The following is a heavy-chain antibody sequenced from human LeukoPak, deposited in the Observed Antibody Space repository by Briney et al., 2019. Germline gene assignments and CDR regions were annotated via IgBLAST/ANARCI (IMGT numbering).Heavy chain of an antibody. Sequence: SETLSLTCTVSGGSISSYYWNWIRQPPGKGLEWIGYIYYSGSTNYNPFLKSRVTISVHTSKNQFNLKLSSVTAADTAVYYCARGRYGWLPFDFWGQGTLVTVSS. J-gene: IGHJ4*02. CDR1: GGSISSYY. V-gene: IGHV4-59*01. CDR3: ARGRYGWLPFDF. D-gene: IGHD3-16*01. CDR2: IYYSGST.